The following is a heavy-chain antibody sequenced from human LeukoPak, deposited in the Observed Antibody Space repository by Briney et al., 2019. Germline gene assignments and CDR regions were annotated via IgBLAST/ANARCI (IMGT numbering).Heavy chain of an antibody. D-gene: IGHD2-2*01. V-gene: IGHV3-23*01. CDR3: AKDPFRTRVSAPDY. CDR1: GFTFSSYA. Sequence: GGSLRLSCAASGFTFSSYAMSWVRQAPGKGLEWVSAISGSGTTTYYADSVKGRFTISRDNSNNTLYLQMNSLRAEDTAVYYCAKDPFRTRVSAPDYWGQGTLVTVSS. CDR2: ISGSGTTT. J-gene: IGHJ4*02.